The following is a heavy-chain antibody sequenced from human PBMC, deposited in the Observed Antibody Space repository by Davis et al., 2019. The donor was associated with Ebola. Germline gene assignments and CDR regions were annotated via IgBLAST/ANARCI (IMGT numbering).Heavy chain of an antibody. CDR1: GYTFTGYY. J-gene: IGHJ5*02. CDR3: ARSAGTIENWFDP. CDR2: IIPMFGTA. Sequence: AASVKVSCKASGYTFTGYYMHWVRQAPGQGLEWMGGIIPMFGTANYAQKFQGRVTITADESTSTAYMELSSLRSEDTAVYYCARSAGTIENWFDPWGQGTLVTVSS. V-gene: IGHV1-69*13. D-gene: IGHD6-13*01.